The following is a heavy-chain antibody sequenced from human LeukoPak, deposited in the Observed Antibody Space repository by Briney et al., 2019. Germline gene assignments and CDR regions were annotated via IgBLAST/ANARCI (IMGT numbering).Heavy chain of an antibody. CDR1: RFTFSSYT. V-gene: IGHV3-21*01. CDR2: ISSSSSYI. J-gene: IGHJ3*02. CDR3: ARHRFVVGATDAFDI. Sequence: GGSLRLSCAASRFTFSSYTMNWVRQAPGKGLEWVSCISSSSSYIYYADSVKGRFIISRDNAKNSLYLQMNSLRAEDTAVYYCARHRFVVGATDAFDIWGQGTMVTVSS. D-gene: IGHD1-26*01.